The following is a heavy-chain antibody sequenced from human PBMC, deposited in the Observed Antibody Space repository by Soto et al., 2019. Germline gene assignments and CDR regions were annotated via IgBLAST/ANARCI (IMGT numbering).Heavy chain of an antibody. D-gene: IGHD6-19*01. CDR3: ATYSSGWYSPPGAFDI. J-gene: IGHJ3*02. V-gene: IGHV3-53*01. CDR2: IYSGGST. Sequence: GGSLRLSCAASGFTVCSNYMSWVRQAPGKGLEWVSVIYSGGSTYYADSVKGRFTISRDNSKNTLYLQMNSLRAEDTAVYYCATYSSGWYSPPGAFDIWGQGTMVTVSS. CDR1: GFTVCSNY.